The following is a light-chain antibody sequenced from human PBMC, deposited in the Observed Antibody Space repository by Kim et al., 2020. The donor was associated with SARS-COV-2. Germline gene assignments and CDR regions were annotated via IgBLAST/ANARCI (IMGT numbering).Light chain of an antibody. J-gene: IGLJ2*01. CDR3: QVWDTSGDRVV. CDR1: NIGDYR. V-gene: IGLV3-21*04. Sequence: SYELTQPPSVSVAPGKTARISCGGNNIGDYRVHWYQQRPGQAPILVIYYDTLRPSGIPERFSGSNSGSTVTLTISRVEAGDEADYYCQVWDTSGDRVVFGGGTQLTVL. CDR2: YDT.